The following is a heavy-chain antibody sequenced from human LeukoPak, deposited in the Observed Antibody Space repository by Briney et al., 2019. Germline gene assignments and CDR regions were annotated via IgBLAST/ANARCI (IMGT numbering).Heavy chain of an antibody. Sequence: SETLSLTCTVSGGSISSYYWSWIRQPPGKGLEWIGYIYYSGSTNYNPSLKSRVTISVDTSKNQFSLKLSSVTAADTAVYYCAEVRLSNWFDPWGQGTLVTVSS. V-gene: IGHV4-59*08. CDR1: GGSISSYY. CDR3: AEVRLSNWFDP. CDR2: IYYSGST. J-gene: IGHJ5*02. D-gene: IGHD3-3*01.